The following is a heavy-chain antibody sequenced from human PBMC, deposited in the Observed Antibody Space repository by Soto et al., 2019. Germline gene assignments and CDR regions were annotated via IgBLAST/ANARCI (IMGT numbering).Heavy chain of an antibody. V-gene: IGHV3-74*01. CDR2: ISLDGSRI. D-gene: IGHD2-2*03. J-gene: IGHJ6*02. Sequence: EVQLVESGGGLVQPGGSLTLSCAAPGFPFGRYWMHWVSQAPGQGLVWVSHISLDGSRITYAGSMKGRCPISRDNAKSTLSLLMNSLMAVGTAGYYGARAPPGYCLGYRPYGIDVWGQGTTVTVSS. CDR3: ARAPPGYCLGYRPYGIDV. CDR1: GFPFGRYW.